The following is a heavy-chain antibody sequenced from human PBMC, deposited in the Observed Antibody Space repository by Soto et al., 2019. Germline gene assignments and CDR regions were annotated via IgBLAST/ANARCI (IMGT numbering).Heavy chain of an antibody. Sequence: VQLVESGGGVVQPGRSLRLSCAASGFTFSDYAMHWVRQAPGKGLEWVAVVSHDGRNTHYADSVKGRFTISRDSSENTVSLEMTSLRAGDTVVYYCAKGGRQWLVTSDFNYWGQGARVTVSS. V-gene: IGHV3-30*18. CDR2: VSHDGRNT. D-gene: IGHD6-19*01. J-gene: IGHJ4*02. CDR3: AKGGRQWLVTSDFNY. CDR1: GFTFSDYA.